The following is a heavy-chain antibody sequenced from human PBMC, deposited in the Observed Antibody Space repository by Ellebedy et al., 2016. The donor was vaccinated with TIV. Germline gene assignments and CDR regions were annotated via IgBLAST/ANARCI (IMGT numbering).Heavy chain of an antibody. CDR3: AKDHIPGNRNYDAFDT. CDR2: TSGGGENL. CDR1: GFTFSIYA. J-gene: IGHJ3*02. V-gene: IGHV3-23*01. Sequence: PGGSLRLSCYGSGFTFSIYAMSWVRQVPGKGLEWVSTSGGGENLFYADSVQGRFFISRDDSKSTVYLQMNNLRAEDTAIYYCAKDHIPGNRNYDAFDTWGQGTRVTVS. D-gene: IGHD4-11*01.